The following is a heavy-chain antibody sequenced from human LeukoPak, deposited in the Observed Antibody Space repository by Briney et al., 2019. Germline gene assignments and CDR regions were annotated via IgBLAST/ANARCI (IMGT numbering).Heavy chain of an antibody. Sequence: GGSLRLSCAASGFTVSSNYMSWVRQAPGKGLEWVSVIYSGGSTYYADSVKGRFTISRDNSKNTLYLQMNSLRAEDTAVCYCAKEDCSGGSCYFGYWGQGTLVTVSS. CDR1: GFTVSSNY. V-gene: IGHV3-66*01. D-gene: IGHD2-15*01. CDR2: IYSGGST. CDR3: AKEDCSGGSCYFGY. J-gene: IGHJ4*02.